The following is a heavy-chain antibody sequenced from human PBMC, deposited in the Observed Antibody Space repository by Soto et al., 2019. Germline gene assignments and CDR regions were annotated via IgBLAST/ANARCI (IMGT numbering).Heavy chain of an antibody. CDR2: INPSAGST. D-gene: IGHD7-27*01. V-gene: IGHV1-46*01. CDR3: ARARTGDFDY. Sequence: ASVKVSCKASGYTFTSYYMHWVRQAPGQGLEWMGIINPSAGSTNYAQKFQGRVTMTRDTSTSTVYMELSSLRSEDTALYYCARARTGDFDYWGQGTLVTVSS. J-gene: IGHJ4*02. CDR1: GYTFTSYY.